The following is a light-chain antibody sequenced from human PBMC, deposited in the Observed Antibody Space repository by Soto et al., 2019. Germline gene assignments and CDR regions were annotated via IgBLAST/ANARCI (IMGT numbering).Light chain of an antibody. Sequence: EIVMTQSPATLSVSPGEGATLSCRASQSVSSNLAGYQQKPGQAPRLLMYGASTRATGIPARFSGSGSGTESTLTISSLQSEDFAVYDCQQYNNWPITFGQGTRLDIK. CDR1: QSVSSN. J-gene: IGKJ5*01. V-gene: IGKV3-15*01. CDR2: GAS. CDR3: QQYNNWPIT.